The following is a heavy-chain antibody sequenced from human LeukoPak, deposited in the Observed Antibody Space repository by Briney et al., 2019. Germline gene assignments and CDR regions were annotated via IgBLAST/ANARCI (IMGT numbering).Heavy chain of an antibody. CDR3: AIMHPYYDGNGYWVQ. D-gene: IGHD3-22*01. V-gene: IGHV3-23*01. J-gene: IGHJ4*02. CDR1: GFTFSSYA. CDR2: INTSGGST. Sequence: GALRLSCAASGFTFSSYAMSWVRQAPGKGLEWVSGINTSGGSTAYADSVKGRFTISRDNPRNTLYMQMNSLRAEDTALYYCAIMHPYYDGNGYWVQWGQGTLVTASS.